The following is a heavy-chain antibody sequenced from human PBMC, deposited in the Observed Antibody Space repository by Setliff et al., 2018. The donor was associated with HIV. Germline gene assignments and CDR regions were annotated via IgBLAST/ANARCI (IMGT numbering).Heavy chain of an antibody. D-gene: IGHD3-10*01. J-gene: IGHJ4*02. CDR2: MDGDGKYI. V-gene: IGHV3-74*01. CDR3: GKDILPGGLAK. CDR1: GFTFSNFW. Sequence: GSLRLSCAASGFTFSNFWMQWVRQAPGEGLVCVSRMDGDGKYIFYADSVKGRFTISRDNAKNTLYLQMNSLRLEDTALYYCGKDILPGGLAKWGQGTLVTVSS.